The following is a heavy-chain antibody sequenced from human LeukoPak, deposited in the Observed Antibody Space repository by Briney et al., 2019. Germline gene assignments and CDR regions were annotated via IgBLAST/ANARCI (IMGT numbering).Heavy chain of an antibody. CDR2: IYHSGST. CDR1: GYSISSGYY. CDR3: ARDGRVEMATIVYMDV. J-gene: IGHJ6*03. Sequence: SETLSLTCAVSGYSISSGYYWGWIRQPPGKGLEWIGSIYHSGSTYYNPSLKSRVTISADTSKNQFSLKLSSVTAADTAVYYCARDGRVEMATIVYMDVWGKGTTVTVSS. D-gene: IGHD5-24*01. V-gene: IGHV4-38-2*02.